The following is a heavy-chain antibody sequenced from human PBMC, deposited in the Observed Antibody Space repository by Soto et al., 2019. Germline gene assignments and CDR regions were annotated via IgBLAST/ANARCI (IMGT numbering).Heavy chain of an antibody. CDR3: ARLPRRPNYGMDV. CDR2: INQSGST. V-gene: IGHV4-34*01. Sequence: SETLALTCAVYGGSLSEYYWNWIRQPPGKGLEWIGEINQSGSTNSNPSLKSRVTISIDSSKNQFSVKLTSVTAADTAVYYCARLPRRPNYGMDVWGQGTTVT. CDR1: GGSLSEYY. J-gene: IGHJ6*02.